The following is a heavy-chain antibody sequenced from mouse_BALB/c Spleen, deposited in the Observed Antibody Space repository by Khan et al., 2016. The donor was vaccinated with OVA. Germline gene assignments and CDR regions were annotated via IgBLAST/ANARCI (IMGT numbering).Heavy chain of an antibody. CDR3: ARSPGYYGSNYFDY. J-gene: IGHJ2*01. V-gene: IGHV5-9-3*01. CDR1: GFTFSSYA. CDR2: ISSGGSYT. D-gene: IGHD1-1*01. Sequence: EVELVESGGGLVKPGVSLKLSCAASGFTFSSYAMSWVRQTPEKRLEWVATISSGGSYTYYPDSVKGRFTITRDNANNTPYLQMRSLRSEDTAMYFCARSPGYYGSNYFDYWGQGTTLTVSS.